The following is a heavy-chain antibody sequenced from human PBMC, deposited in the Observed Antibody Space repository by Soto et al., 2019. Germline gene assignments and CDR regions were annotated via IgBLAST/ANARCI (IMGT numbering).Heavy chain of an antibody. Sequence: PGGSLRLSCAASGFTFSNAWRNWVRQAPGKGLEWVGRIKSKTDGGTTDYAAPVKGRFTISRDDSKNTLYLQMNSLKTEDTAVYYCTTDPVTMIVVVPSSGWGQGTLVNRLL. V-gene: IGHV3-15*07. CDR3: TTDPVTMIVVVPSSG. D-gene: IGHD3-22*01. CDR2: IKSKTDGGTT. CDR1: GFTFSNAW. J-gene: IGHJ4*02.